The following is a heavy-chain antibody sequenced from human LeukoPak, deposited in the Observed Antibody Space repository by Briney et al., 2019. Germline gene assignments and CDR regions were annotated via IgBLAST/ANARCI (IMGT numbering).Heavy chain of an antibody. CDR1: GFTFSSYW. CDR3: ARVGDRDYSSGWFDY. CDR2: IKQDGSAK. V-gene: IGHV3-7*01. Sequence: GGSLRLSCAASGFTFSSYWMSWVRQAPGKGLEWVANIKQDGSAKYYADSVKGRFTISRDNAKNSLYLQMNSLRAEDTAVYYCARVGDRDYSSGWFDYWGQGTLVTVSS. J-gene: IGHJ4*02. D-gene: IGHD6-19*01.